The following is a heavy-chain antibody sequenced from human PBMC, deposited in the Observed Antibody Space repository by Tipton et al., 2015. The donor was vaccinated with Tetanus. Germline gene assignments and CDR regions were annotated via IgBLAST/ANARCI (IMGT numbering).Heavy chain of an antibody. D-gene: IGHD3-22*01. J-gene: IGHJ2*01. CDR2: NYYSGSI. Sequence: TLSLTCTVSGGSISSGSYYWSWIRQPPGKGLEWIGYNYYSGSINYNPSLKSRVTILVDTSKNQFSLKMSSVTAADTAVYYCARASDSSGSNLYFDLWGRGTLVTVSS. CDR1: GGSISSGSYY. CDR3: ARASDSSGSNLYFDL. V-gene: IGHV4-61*01.